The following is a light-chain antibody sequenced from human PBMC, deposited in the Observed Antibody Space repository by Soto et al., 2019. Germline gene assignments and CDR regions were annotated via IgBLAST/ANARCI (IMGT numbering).Light chain of an antibody. CDR2: DVS. V-gene: IGLV2-18*02. CDR1: SSHVGSYNR. CDR3: SSFTSRDTYV. J-gene: IGLJ1*01. Sequence: CALTHPPSVSRPPRPSVPIPRPRPSSHVGSYNRVSWYQQSPGTAPKLLIYDVSNRPSGVPDRFSGSKSGNTASLTISGLQAEDEADYYCSSFTSRDTYVFGTGTKVPVL.